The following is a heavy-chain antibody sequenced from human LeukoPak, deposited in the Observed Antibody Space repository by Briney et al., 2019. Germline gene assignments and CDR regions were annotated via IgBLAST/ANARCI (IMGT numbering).Heavy chain of an antibody. CDR3: ARGEARPDYYYYYMDV. V-gene: IGHV3-30-3*01. D-gene: IGHD6-6*01. Sequence: GGSLRLSCAASGFTFSSYAMHWVRQAPGKGLEWVAVISYDGSNEYYADSVKGRFTISRDNSKNTLYVQMNSLRPEDTAVYYCARGEARPDYYYYYMDVWGKGTTVTVS. J-gene: IGHJ6*03. CDR1: GFTFSSYA. CDR2: ISYDGSNE.